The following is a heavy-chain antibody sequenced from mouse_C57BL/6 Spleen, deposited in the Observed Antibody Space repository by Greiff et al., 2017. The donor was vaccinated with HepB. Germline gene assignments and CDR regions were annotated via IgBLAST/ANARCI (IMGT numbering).Heavy chain of an antibody. CDR1: GYTFTSYW. Sequence: VQLQQSGAELVRPGSSVKLSCKASGYTFTSYWMHWVKQRPIQGLEWIGNIDPTDSDTHYNQKFKDKATLTVATSSSTAYMQLSILTSEDSAVYYCATYYSNPYYYAMDYWGQGTSVTVSS. CDR3: ATYYSNPYYYAMDY. V-gene: IGHV1-52*01. CDR2: IDPTDSDT. J-gene: IGHJ4*01. D-gene: IGHD2-5*01.